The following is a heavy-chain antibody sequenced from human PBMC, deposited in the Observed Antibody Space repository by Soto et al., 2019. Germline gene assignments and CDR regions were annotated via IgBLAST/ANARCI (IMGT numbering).Heavy chain of an antibody. CDR3: ARDSRYYYDSSGYGPYAFDI. V-gene: IGHV1-69*13. Sequence: SVEVSCKXSGGTFSSYAISWVRQAPGQGLEWMGGIIPIFGTANYAQKFQGRVTITADESTSTAYMELSSLRSEDTAVYYCARDSRYYYDSSGYGPYAFDIWGQGTMVTVPS. CDR2: IIPIFGTA. D-gene: IGHD3-22*01. J-gene: IGHJ3*02. CDR1: GGTFSSYA.